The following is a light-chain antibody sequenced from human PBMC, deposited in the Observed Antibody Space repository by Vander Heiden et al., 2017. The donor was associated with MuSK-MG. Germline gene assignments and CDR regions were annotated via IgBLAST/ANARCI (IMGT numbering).Light chain of an antibody. Sequence: QSALTQPASVSGSPGQSITISCTGTRSDVGRYEYVSWYQQLPGNAPKLLIFDISFRPSGVSSRFSGSRSGNTASLTISGLQAEDEAHYYCSSYTSSSTVVFGGGTKLTVL. CDR3: SSYTSSSTVV. CDR1: RSDVGRYEY. J-gene: IGLJ2*01. CDR2: DIS. V-gene: IGLV2-14*03.